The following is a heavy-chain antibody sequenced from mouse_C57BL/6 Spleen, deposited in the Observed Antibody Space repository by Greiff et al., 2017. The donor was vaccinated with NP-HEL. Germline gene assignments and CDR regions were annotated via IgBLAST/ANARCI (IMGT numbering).Heavy chain of an antibody. D-gene: IGHD1-1*01. CDR1: GYTFTSYW. CDR3: ARAGDYYVPFAY. V-gene: IGHV1-59*01. CDR2: IDPSDSYT. Sequence: QVQLQQPGAELVRPGTSVKLSCKASGYTFTSYWMHWVKQRPGQGLEWIGVIDPSDSYTNYNQKFKGKATLTVDTSSSTAYMQLSSLTSEDSAVYYCARAGDYYVPFAYWGQGTLVTVSA. J-gene: IGHJ3*01.